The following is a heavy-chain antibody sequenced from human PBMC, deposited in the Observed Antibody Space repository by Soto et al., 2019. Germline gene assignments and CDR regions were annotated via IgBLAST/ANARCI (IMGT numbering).Heavy chain of an antibody. V-gene: IGHV3-23*01. J-gene: IGHJ6*02. CDR2: ISGSGGST. CDR1: GFTFSSYA. Sequence: GGSLRLSCAASGFTFSSYAMSWVRQAPGKGLEWVSAISGSGGSTYYADSVKGRFTISRDNSKNTLYLQMNSLRAEDTAVDYCANIGTFPQDSSSWYYYYGMDVWGQGTTVTVSS. CDR3: ANIGTFPQDSSSWYYYYGMDV. D-gene: IGHD6-13*01.